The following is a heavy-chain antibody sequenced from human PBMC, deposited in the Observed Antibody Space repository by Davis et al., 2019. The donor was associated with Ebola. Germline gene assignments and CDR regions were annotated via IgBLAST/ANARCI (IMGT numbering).Heavy chain of an antibody. CDR2: INPDSGGT. CDR1: GYTFTTYG. CDR3: SREENGYRYGRLTY. V-gene: IGHV1-2*02. Sequence: ASVKVSCKASGYTFTTYGITWVRQAPGQGLEWMGWINPDSGGTTYVQKFQGRVTMTRDTSISTAYMELSSLTSDDTAVFYCSREENGYRYGRLTYWGQGTLVTVSS. J-gene: IGHJ4*02. D-gene: IGHD5-18*01.